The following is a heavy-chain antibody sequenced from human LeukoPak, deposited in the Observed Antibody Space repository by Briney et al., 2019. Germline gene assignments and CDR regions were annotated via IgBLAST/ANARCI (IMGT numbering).Heavy chain of an antibody. J-gene: IGHJ6*03. CDR3: AGEYYSSSWYFAPRYYYYYMDV. V-gene: IGHV3-48*03. CDR1: GFTFSSYE. D-gene: IGHD6-13*01. CDR2: ISSSGSTI. Sequence: GGSLRLSCAASGFTFSSYEMNWVRQAPGKGLEWVSYISSSGSTIYYADSVKGRFTISRDNAKNSLYLQMNSLRAEDTAVYYCAGEYYSSSWYFAPRYYYYYMDVWGKGTTVTVSS.